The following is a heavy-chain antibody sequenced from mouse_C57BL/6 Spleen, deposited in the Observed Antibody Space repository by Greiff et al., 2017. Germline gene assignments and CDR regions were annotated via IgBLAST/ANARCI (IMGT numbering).Heavy chain of an antibody. CDR1: GFTFSSYG. D-gene: IGHD2-4*01. V-gene: IGHV5-6*01. J-gene: IGHJ4*01. CDR2: ISSGGSYT. CDR3: ARRDYGGFYYAMDY. Sequence: EVQLQESGGDLVKPGGSLKLSCAASGFTFSSYGMSWVRQTPDKRLEWVATISSGGSYTYYPDSVKGRFTISRDNAKNTLYLQMSSLKSEDTAMYYCARRDYGGFYYAMDYWGQGTSVTVSS.